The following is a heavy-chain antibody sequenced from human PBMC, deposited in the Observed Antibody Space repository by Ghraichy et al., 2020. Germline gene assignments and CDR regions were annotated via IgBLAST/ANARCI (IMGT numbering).Heavy chain of an antibody. CDR1: GFSFSMFG. D-gene: IGHD2-8*01. J-gene: IGHJ4*02. CDR2: IWYDGTHE. V-gene: IGHV3-33*01. CDR3: AREVYDRTRGLDF. Sequence: GGSLRLSCAASGFSFSMFGMHWVRQAPGKGLEWVAVIWYDGTHENYADSVKGRFTISRDNYRNTVSLQMNSLRAEDTAVYYCAREVYDRTRGLDFWGQGTLVTVSS.